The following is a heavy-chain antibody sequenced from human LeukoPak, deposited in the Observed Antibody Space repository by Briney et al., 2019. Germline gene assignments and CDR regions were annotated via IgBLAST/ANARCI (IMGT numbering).Heavy chain of an antibody. CDR3: ATGYVVVPAADPWGYYYYMDV. CDR1: GYTFTSYD. D-gene: IGHD2-2*01. Sequence: ASVKVSCKASGYTFTSYDINWVRQATGQGLEWMGWMNPNSGNTGYAQKFQGRVTITRNTSISTAYMELSSLRSEDTAVYYCATGYVVVPAADPWGYYYYMDVWGKGTTVTVSS. CDR2: MNPNSGNT. V-gene: IGHV1-8*03. J-gene: IGHJ6*03.